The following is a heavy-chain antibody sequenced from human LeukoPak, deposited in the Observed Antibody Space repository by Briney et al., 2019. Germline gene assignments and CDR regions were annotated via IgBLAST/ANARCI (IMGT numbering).Heavy chain of an antibody. Sequence: ASVKVSCKVSGYTLTELSMHWVRQAPGKGLEWMGGFDPEDGETIYAQKFQGRVTMTEDTSTDTAYMELSSLRSEDTAVYYCATRFKPYYYDSSGYYPVTDWGQGTLVTVSS. J-gene: IGHJ4*02. CDR2: FDPEDGET. CDR3: ATRFKPYYYDSSGYYPVTD. CDR1: GYTLTELS. D-gene: IGHD3-22*01. V-gene: IGHV1-24*01.